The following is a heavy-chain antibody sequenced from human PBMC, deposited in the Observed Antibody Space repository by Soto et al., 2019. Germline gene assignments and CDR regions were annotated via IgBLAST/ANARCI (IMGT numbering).Heavy chain of an antibody. CDR2: ITWNSRVL. V-gene: IGHV3-9*01. J-gene: IGHJ4*02. Sequence: PGGSLRLSCLGTAMNFDDFAMHWVRLAPGKGLEWVSGITWNSRVLAYADSVKGRFTISRDNARNSLYLQMDSLRDEDTALYYCAKGRDDFWSPYYYDSWGQGILVTVSS. CDR1: AMNFDDFA. CDR3: AKGRDDFWSPYYYDS. D-gene: IGHD3-3*01.